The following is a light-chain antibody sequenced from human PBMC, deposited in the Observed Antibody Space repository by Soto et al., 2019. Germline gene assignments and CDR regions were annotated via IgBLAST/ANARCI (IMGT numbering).Light chain of an antibody. CDR2: GAS. J-gene: IGKJ4*01. CDR3: QLYNSWPPGLT. CDR1: QSVSSSY. V-gene: IGKV3-15*01. Sequence: EIVLTQSPGTLSLSPGERATLSCRASQSVSSSYLAWYQQKPGQAPRLLIFGASTRATDIPARFSGSGSGTEFTLTISSLQSEDFALYYCQLYNSWPPGLTFGGGTKVDIK.